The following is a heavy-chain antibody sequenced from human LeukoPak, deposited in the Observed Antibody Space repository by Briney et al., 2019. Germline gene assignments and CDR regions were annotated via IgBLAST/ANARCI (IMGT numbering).Heavy chain of an antibody. J-gene: IGHJ4*02. V-gene: IGHV3-15*01. D-gene: IGHD6-13*01. CDR3: TTDLIWAAAREYYFDY. CDR1: GFTFSNAW. Sequence: GGSLRLSCAACGFTFSNAWMSWVRQAPGEGREWVGRIKSKTDGGTTDYAAPVKVRFTISRADSKNTLYLQMNSLKTEDTAVYYCTTDLIWAAAREYYFDYWGQGTLVTVSS. CDR2: IKSKTDGGTT.